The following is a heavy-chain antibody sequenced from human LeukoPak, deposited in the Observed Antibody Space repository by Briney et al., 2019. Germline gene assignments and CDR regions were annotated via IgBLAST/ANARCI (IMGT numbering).Heavy chain of an antibody. J-gene: IGHJ6*02. D-gene: IGHD2-2*01. Sequence: PGKSLRLSCAAYGFTFSSYGMHWVRQAPGKGLEWVAVISYDGSNKYYADPEKRRFNIARDNSKNTLDLQMNSVRAEDTAVYYCAKDATGYCISTSYPLRRCYYYYGMDVWGQRTTVSVSS. CDR3: AKDATGYCISTSYPLRRCYYYYGMDV. CDR2: ISYDGSNK. V-gene: IGHV3-30*18. CDR1: GFTFSSYG.